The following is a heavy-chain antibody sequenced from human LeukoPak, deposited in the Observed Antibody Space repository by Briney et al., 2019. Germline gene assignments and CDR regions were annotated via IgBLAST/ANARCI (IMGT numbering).Heavy chain of an antibody. V-gene: IGHV4-39*07. Sequence: ASETLSLTCTVSGGSISSSSFYWGWIRQPPGKGLEWIGSIYYSGSTYYNPSLNSRVTISVDTSKNQFSLKLSSVTAADTAVYYCAREPNPDPKWYCSSTSCYRWYFDLWGRGTLVTVSS. D-gene: IGHD2-2*01. CDR2: IYYSGST. CDR1: GGSISSSSFY. J-gene: IGHJ2*01. CDR3: AREPNPDPKWYCSSTSCYRWYFDL.